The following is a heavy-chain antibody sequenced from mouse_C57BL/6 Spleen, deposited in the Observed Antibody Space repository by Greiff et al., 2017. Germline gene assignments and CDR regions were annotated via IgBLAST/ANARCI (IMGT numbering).Heavy chain of an antibody. V-gene: IGHV1-39*01. CDR1: GYSFTDYN. CDR3: ARSYYSNYEAMGY. Sequence: FKLQQSGPELVKPGASVKISCKASGYSFTDYNMNWVKQSNGKSLEWIGVINPNYGTTSYNQKFKGKATLTVDQSSSTAYMQLNSLTSEDSAVYYCARSYYSNYEAMGYWGQGTSVTVSS. CDR2: INPNYGTT. D-gene: IGHD2-5*01. J-gene: IGHJ4*01.